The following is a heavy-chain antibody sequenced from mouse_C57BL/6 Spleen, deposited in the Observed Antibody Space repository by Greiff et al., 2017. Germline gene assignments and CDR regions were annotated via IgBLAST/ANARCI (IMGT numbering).Heavy chain of an antibody. V-gene: IGHV1-80*01. J-gene: IGHJ4*01. CDR2: IYPGDGDT. CDR1: GYAFSSYW. Sequence: QVQLKESGAELMKPGASVKLSCKASGYAFSSYWMNWVKQRPGKGLEWIGQIYPGDGDTNYNGKFKGKATLTADKSSSTAYMQLSSLTSEDSAVYFCARAGDMDYDGYFYAMDYWGQGTSVTVSS. D-gene: IGHD2-3*01. CDR3: ARAGDMDYDGYFYAMDY.